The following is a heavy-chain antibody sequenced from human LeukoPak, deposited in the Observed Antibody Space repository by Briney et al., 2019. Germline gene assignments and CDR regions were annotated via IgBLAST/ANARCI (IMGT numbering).Heavy chain of an antibody. V-gene: IGHV3-23*01. D-gene: IGHD1-7*01. CDR1: GFTFSSYA. Sequence: GGSLRLSCAASGFTFSSYAMSWVRQAPGKGLEWVSAISGSGGTTYYADSVKGRFTISRDNAKNSLFLQMNSLRAEDTAVYYCARYNWNYISNQNYYYGMDVWGQGTTVTVSS. CDR3: ARYNWNYISNQNYYYGMDV. CDR2: ISGSGGTT. J-gene: IGHJ6*02.